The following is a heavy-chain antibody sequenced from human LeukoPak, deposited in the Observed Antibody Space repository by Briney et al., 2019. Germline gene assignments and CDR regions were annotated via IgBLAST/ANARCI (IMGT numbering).Heavy chain of an antibody. CDR2: IYYSGST. CDR1: AGSISSGDYY. J-gene: IGHJ2*01. Sequence: PSQTLSLTCPVSAGSISSGDYYWSWIRQPPGKGLEWCGYIYYSGSTYYNPSLKSRVTISVDTSKSQVSLKLSSVTAADTAVYYCAREMLGYCSSPSCSFWGRGTLVTVSS. D-gene: IGHD2-2*01. V-gene: IGHV4-30-4*08. CDR3: AREMLGYCSSPSCSF.